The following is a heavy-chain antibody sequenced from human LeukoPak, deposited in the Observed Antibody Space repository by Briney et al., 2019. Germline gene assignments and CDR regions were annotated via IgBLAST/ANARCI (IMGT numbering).Heavy chain of an antibody. CDR1: GFTFRSYW. CDR2: ISSSSSTI. V-gene: IGHV3-48*01. CDR3: ARDRAAFDAFDI. Sequence: GGSLRLSCAASGFTFRSYWMHWVRQAPGKGLEWVSYISSSSSTIYYADSVKGRFTISRDNAKNSLYLQMNSLRAEDTAVYYCARDRAAFDAFDIWGQGTMVTVSS. D-gene: IGHD6-25*01. J-gene: IGHJ3*02.